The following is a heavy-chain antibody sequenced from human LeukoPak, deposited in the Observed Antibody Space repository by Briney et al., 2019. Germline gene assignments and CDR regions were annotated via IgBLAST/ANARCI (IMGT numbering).Heavy chain of an antibody. D-gene: IGHD3-22*01. V-gene: IGHV3-53*01. J-gene: IGHJ4*02. CDR2: LYSSGSP. Sequence: PGGSLRLSCAASGFTFSSYSMNWVRQAPGKGLEWVSVLYSSGSPHYVDSVEGRFTISRGNSKNTLYLQMTSLRAEDTAVYYCARRGLSSAYDYWGQGTLVTVSS. CDR1: GFTFSSYS. CDR3: ARRGLSSAYDY.